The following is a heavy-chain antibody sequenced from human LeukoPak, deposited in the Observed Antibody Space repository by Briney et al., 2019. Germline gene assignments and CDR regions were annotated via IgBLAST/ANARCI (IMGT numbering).Heavy chain of an antibody. CDR1: GYSFTSYW. V-gene: IGHV5-51*01. D-gene: IGHD6-19*01. Sequence: GESLKISCKGSGYSFTSYWIGWVRQMPGKGLEWMGIIYPGDSDIRCSPSFEGQVTISADKSISTAYLQWSSLKASDTAMYYCATTYSSGSVAFDIWGPGTMVTVSS. CDR2: IYPGDSDI. J-gene: IGHJ3*02. CDR3: ATTYSSGSVAFDI.